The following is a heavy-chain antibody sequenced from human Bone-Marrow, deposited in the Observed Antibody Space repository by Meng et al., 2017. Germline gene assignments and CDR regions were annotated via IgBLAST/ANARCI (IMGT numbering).Heavy chain of an antibody. V-gene: IGHV3-23*04. CDR2: ISGSGGST. CDR1: GFTFSSYD. D-gene: IGHD5-24*01. J-gene: IGHJ4*02. CDR3: AKGDGYKQLDY. Sequence: VEVVESGGGLVQPGGSLRLSCAASGFTFSSYDMHWVRQATGKGLEWVSAISGSGGSTYYADSVKGRFTISRDNSKNTLYLQMNSLRAEDTAVYYCAKGDGYKQLDYWGQGTLVTVSS.